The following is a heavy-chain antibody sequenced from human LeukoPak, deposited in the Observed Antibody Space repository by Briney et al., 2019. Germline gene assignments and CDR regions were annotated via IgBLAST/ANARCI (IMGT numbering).Heavy chain of an antibody. CDR3: ARTIMVRGVIYFDY. CDR1: GYSFTSYW. D-gene: IGHD3-10*01. J-gene: IGHJ4*02. V-gene: IGHV5-51*01. CDR2: IYPGDSDT. Sequence: AGESLKISCKGSGYSFTSYWIGWVRQMPGKGLEWMGIIYPGDSDTRYSPSFQGQVTISADKSISTAYLQWSSLKAPDTAMYYCARTIMVRGVIYFDYWGQGTLVTVSS.